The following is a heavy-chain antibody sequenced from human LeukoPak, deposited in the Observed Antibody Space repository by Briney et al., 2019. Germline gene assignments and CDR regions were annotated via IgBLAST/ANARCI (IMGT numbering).Heavy chain of an antibody. CDR1: GYTFPGHH. CDR2: INPKNGGT. CDR3: ARDYCGGDCFPDY. V-gene: IGHV1-2*02. D-gene: IGHD2-21*02. Sequence: GASVKVSCKASGYTFPGHHIHWVRQAPGQGLEWMGWINPKNGGTNYAQKFQGRVTMTRDTSISTAYMELSRLRSDDTAVYYCARDYCGGDCFPDYWGQGTLVTVSS. J-gene: IGHJ4*02.